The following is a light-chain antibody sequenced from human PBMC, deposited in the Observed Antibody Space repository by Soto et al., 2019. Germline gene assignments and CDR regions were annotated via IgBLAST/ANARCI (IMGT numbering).Light chain of an antibody. CDR2: EGI. V-gene: IGLV2-23*01. CDR1: SSNIGGYNV. J-gene: IGLJ1*01. CDR3: CSYVGATTYV. Sequence: QSALTQPASVSGSPGQSITISCSGTSSNIGGYNVVSWYQQHPGKAPKVIVYEGIKRPSGVSDRFSGPTSGSTASLTISGLQAEYEAEYYCCSYVGATTYVFGTGTKVTV.